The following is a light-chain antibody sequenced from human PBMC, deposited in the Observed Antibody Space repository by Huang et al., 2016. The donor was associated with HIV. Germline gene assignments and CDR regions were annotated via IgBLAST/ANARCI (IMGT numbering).Light chain of an antibody. Sequence: DIQMTQSPSILSASVGDRVTISCRASQSLNSWLAWYQQKPGKAPRLLIYKASTLEIGGPSRFSCTGSGAEFSLTITTLQPEDFATYYCQQYYGSFTFGGGTKVEVK. CDR1: QSLNSW. V-gene: IGKV1-5*03. CDR2: KAS. J-gene: IGKJ4*01. CDR3: QQYYGSFT.